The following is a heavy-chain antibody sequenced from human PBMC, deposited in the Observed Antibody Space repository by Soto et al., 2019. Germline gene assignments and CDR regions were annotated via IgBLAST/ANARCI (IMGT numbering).Heavy chain of an antibody. CDR2: IIPIFGTA. J-gene: IGHJ4*01. Sequence: QVQLVQSGAEVRKPGSSVKVSCKASGGTFSRHAISWVRQAPGRGLEWMGGIIPIFGTANHAQKFQGRVTIIADESTSTVYMELSSLRSEDTAMYYCARGWGYDSNDYYYAYWGQEPWLSSPQ. CDR1: GGTFSRHA. D-gene: IGHD3-22*01. CDR3: ARGWGYDSNDYYYAY. V-gene: IGHV1-69*01.